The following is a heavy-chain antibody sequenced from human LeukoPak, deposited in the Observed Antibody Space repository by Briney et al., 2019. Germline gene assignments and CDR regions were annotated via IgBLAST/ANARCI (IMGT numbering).Heavy chain of an antibody. V-gene: IGHV4-59*01. D-gene: IGHD2-2*01. Sequence: LETLSLTCTVSRGSLNNYLWYWIRQPPRKGLECIGHTSHSGGANHNPSLKSRVTMSFDTSQNQFSLNLGSVTAADTAVYYCATRPAARLTFDHWRQGTLVTVSS. J-gene: IGHJ4*02. CDR1: RGSLNNYL. CDR3: ATRPAARLTFDH. CDR2: TSHSGGA.